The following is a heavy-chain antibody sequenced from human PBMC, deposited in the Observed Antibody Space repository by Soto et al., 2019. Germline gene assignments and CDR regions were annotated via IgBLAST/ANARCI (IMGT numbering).Heavy chain of an antibody. CDR3: AKALSSGSTDWDY. Sequence: EVQLVESGGGLVQPGRSLRLSCAASGFTFDDYAMHWVRQAPWKGGEWVSGISWNSGSIGYADSVKGRFTISRDNAKNSLYLHMNSLSADDTALYYCAKALSSGSTDWDYWGQGTLVTVSS. D-gene: IGHD6-19*01. CDR1: GFTFDDYA. CDR2: ISWNSGSI. J-gene: IGHJ4*02. V-gene: IGHV3-9*01.